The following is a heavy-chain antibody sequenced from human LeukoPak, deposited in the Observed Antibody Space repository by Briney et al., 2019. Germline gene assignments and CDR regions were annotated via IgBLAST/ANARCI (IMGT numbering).Heavy chain of an antibody. CDR1: GGSFSGYY. CDR3: ARLRRGLWFFDY. CDR2: INHSGST. D-gene: IGHD3-10*01. V-gene: IGHV4-34*01. J-gene: IGHJ4*02. Sequence: SETLSLTCAVYGGSFSGYYWSWIRQPPGKGLEWIGEINHSGSTNYNPSLKSRVTISVDTSKNQFSLKLSSVTAADTAVYYCARLRRGLWFFDYWGQGTLVTVSS.